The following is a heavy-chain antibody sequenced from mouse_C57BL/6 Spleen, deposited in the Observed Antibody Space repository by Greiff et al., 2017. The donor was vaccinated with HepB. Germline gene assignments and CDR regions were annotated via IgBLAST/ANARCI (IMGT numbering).Heavy chain of an antibody. Sequence: QVHVKQSGPELVKPGASVKISCKASGYAFSSSWMNWVKQRPGKGLEWIGRIYPGDGDTNYNGKFKGKATLTADKSSSTAYMQLSSLTSEDSAVYFCAKGGYDIYYYAMDYWGQGTSVTVSS. CDR2: IYPGDGDT. V-gene: IGHV1-82*01. J-gene: IGHJ4*01. CDR1: GYAFSSSW. D-gene: IGHD2-2*01. CDR3: AKGGYDIYYYAMDY.